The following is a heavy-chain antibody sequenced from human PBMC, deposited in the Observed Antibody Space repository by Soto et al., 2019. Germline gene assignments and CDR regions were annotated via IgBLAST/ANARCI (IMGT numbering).Heavy chain of an antibody. Sequence: PGGSLRLSCAASGFTFSSYGIHWVRQAPGKGLQWVAVISYDGSNKYYADSVKGRFTISRDNSKNTLYLQMNSLRAEDTAVYYCAKDKGSSGFVTWFDPWGQGNLVTVSS. V-gene: IGHV3-30*18. CDR1: GFTFSSYG. D-gene: IGHD3-22*01. J-gene: IGHJ5*02. CDR3: AKDKGSSGFVTWFDP. CDR2: ISYDGSNK.